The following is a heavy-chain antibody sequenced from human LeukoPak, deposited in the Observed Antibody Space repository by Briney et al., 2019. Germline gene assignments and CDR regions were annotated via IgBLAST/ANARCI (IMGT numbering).Heavy chain of an antibody. CDR1: GYTFTSYG. CDR2: ISAYNGNT. V-gene: IGHV1-18*01. D-gene: IGHD3-22*01. Sequence: GASVKVSYKASGYTFTSYGIRWVRQSPGQGLEWMGWISAYNGNTNYAQKLQGRVTMTTDTSTSTAYMELRSLRSDDTAVYYCAKDYYDSSGYGYWGQGTLVTVSS. CDR3: AKDYYDSSGYGY. J-gene: IGHJ4*02.